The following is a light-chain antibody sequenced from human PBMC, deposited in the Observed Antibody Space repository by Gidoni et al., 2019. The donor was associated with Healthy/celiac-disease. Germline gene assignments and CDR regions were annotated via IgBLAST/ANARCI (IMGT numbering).Light chain of an antibody. CDR1: QSISSY. J-gene: IGKJ1*01. Sequence: DIQMTQSPSSLSASVGDRVTITCRASQSISSYLNWYQQKPGKATKLLIYAASSLQSGVPSRCSGSGSGTDFTLTISSLQPEDFATYYCQQSYSTPPTCGQGTKVEIK. CDR3: QQSYSTPPT. CDR2: AAS. V-gene: IGKV1-39*01.